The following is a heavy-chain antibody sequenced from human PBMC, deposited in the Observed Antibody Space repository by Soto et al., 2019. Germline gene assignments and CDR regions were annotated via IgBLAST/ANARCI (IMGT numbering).Heavy chain of an antibody. J-gene: IGHJ4*02. V-gene: IGHV2-5*01. CDR2: IYWNDDK. D-gene: IGHD5-12*01. CDR1: GFSLSTSGVG. CDR3: ALNISYGYSGYDYDLMFDY. Sequence: SGPTLVNPTQTLTLTCTFSGFSLSTSGVGVGWIRQPPGKALEWLALIYWNDDKRYSPSLKSRLTITKDTSKNQVVLTMTNMDPVDTATYYCALNISYGYSGYDYDLMFDYCGQGTLVTVYS.